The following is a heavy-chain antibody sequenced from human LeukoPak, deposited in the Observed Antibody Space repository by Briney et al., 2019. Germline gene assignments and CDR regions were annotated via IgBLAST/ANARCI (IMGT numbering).Heavy chain of an antibody. D-gene: IGHD6-13*01. CDR2: MNPRSGYT. CDR3: ARGNRLYSSSWSSLPFDI. J-gene: IGHJ3*02. V-gene: IGHV1-8*01. CDR1: GYTFTNYD. Sequence: ASVKVSCKASGYTFTNYDINWVRQATGQGLEWMGWMNPRSGYTDYLQKFQGRVTMTGSTSISTAYLELNSLTSEDTAVYYCARGNRLYSSSWSSLPFDIWGQGSMVTVSS.